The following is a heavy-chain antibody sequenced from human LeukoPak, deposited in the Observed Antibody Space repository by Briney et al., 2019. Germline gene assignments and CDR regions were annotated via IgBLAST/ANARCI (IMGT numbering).Heavy chain of an antibody. CDR3: ARGQGYCSGGSCFLYYFDY. Sequence: GESLQISCKGSGYRFNSYWISWVRQMPGKGLEWMGGIEPSDSDANYSPSFQGHVTFSVDKSITTAFLQWSSLKASDTAMYYCARGQGYCSGGSCFLYYFDYWGQGTLVTVSS. V-gene: IGHV5-10-1*01. D-gene: IGHD2-15*01. CDR2: IEPSDSDA. J-gene: IGHJ4*02. CDR1: GYRFNSYW.